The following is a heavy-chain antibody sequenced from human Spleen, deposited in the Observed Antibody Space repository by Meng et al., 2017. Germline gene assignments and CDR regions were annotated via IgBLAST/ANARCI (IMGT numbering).Heavy chain of an antibody. D-gene: IGHD6-13*01. V-gene: IGHV1-2*06. CDR1: GYTFPDYW. Sequence: QGQLVQSGAGVKKPGASVKVSCKASGYTFPDYWLHWVRRAPGQGLEGMGRINPKSGDTHYAQRFQGRVTMTGDTSISTAYMELSGLRSDDTAMYYCARDEDISAAGKLFSDYWGQGTLVTVSS. J-gene: IGHJ4*02. CDR3: ARDEDISAAGKLFSDY. CDR2: INPKSGDT.